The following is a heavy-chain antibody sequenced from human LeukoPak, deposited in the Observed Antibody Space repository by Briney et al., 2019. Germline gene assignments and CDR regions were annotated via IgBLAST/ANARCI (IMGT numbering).Heavy chain of an antibody. Sequence: GGSLRLSCAASGFTFSSYSMNWVRQAPGKGLEWVSSISSSSSYIYYADSVKGRFTISRDNAKNSLYLQMNSLRAEDTAVYYCARVGTYSGIAAADYWGQGTLVTVSS. CDR3: ARVGTYSGIAAADY. CDR1: GFTFSSYS. J-gene: IGHJ4*02. D-gene: IGHD6-13*01. CDR2: ISSSSSYI. V-gene: IGHV3-21*01.